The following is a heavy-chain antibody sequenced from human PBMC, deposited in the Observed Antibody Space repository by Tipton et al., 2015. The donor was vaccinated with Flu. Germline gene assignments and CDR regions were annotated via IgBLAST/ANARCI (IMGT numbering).Heavy chain of an antibody. Sequence: TLSLTCSVSSGSISSYYWSWIRQPPGKGLEWIGNIHQTGSTYFSPSLKSRVTMSVARSKNQFSLRLTSVTAADTAVYYCARRDYSNYVSEPKNWFDSWGQGTLVTVSS. V-gene: IGHV4-59*04. CDR1: SGSISSYY. CDR3: ARRDYSNYVSEPKNWFDS. CDR2: IHQTGST. D-gene: IGHD4-11*01. J-gene: IGHJ5*01.